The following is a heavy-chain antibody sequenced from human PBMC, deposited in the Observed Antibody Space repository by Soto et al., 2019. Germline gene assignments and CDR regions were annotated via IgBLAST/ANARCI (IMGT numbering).Heavy chain of an antibody. CDR1: GFTFSSYA. D-gene: IGHD6-13*01. CDR3: AKDPVRSSWYIDYFDY. Sequence: GGSLRLSCAASGFTFSSYAMSWVRQAPGKGLEWVSAISGSGGSTYYADSVKGRFTISRDNSKNTLYLQMNSLRAEDTAVYYCAKDPVRSSWYIDYFDYWGQGTLVTVSS. CDR2: ISGSGGST. V-gene: IGHV3-23*01. J-gene: IGHJ4*02.